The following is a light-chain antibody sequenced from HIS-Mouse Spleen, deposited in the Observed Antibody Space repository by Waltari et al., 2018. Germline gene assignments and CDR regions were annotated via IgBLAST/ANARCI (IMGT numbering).Light chain of an antibody. V-gene: IGLV3-10*01. CDR1: ALPKKY. J-gene: IGLJ2*01. CDR3: YSTDSSGNHRV. CDR2: EDS. Sequence: SYELTQPPSVSVSPGQTARITCSGDALPKKYAYWYQQTSGQAPVLVIDEDSKRPSGIPERVSGSSSGTMATLTISGAQVEDEADYYCYSTDSSGNHRVFGGGTKLTVL.